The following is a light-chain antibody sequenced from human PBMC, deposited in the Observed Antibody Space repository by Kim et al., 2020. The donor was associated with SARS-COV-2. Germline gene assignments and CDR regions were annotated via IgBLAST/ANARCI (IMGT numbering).Light chain of an antibody. Sequence: LSPGERATLSCRASQSVSSYLAWYQQTPGQAPRLLIYDASNRATGIPARFSGSGSGTDFTLTISSLEPEDFAVYYCQQRSNWPPLTFGGGTKLEI. V-gene: IGKV3-11*01. J-gene: IGKJ4*01. CDR1: QSVSSY. CDR2: DAS. CDR3: QQRSNWPPLT.